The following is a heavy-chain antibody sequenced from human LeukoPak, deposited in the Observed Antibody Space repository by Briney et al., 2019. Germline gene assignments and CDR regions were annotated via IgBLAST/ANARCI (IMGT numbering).Heavy chain of an antibody. V-gene: IGHV4-39*07. D-gene: IGHD5-18*01. Sequence: PSETLSLTCTVSGGSISSSSYYWGWIRQPPGKGLEWIGSIYYSGSTYYNPSLKSRVTISVDTSKNQFSLKLSSVTAADTAVYYCASVDTAMEFDYWGQGTLVTVSS. CDR2: IYYSGST. CDR1: GGSISSSSYY. J-gene: IGHJ4*02. CDR3: ASVDTAMEFDY.